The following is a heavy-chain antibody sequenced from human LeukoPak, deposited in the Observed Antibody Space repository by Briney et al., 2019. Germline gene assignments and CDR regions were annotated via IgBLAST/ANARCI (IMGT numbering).Heavy chain of an antibody. J-gene: IGHJ5*02. CDR2: IYYSGST. CDR1: GGSISSYY. CDR3: ARIGVRGEGVGPSVRNWFDP. V-gene: IGHV4-59*01. Sequence: SETLSLTCTVSGGSISSYYWSWIRQPPGKGLEWIGYIYYSGSTNYNPSLKSRVTISVDTSKNQFSLKLSSVTAADTAVYYCARIGVRGEGVGPSVRNWFDPWGQGTLVTVSS. D-gene: IGHD3-10*01.